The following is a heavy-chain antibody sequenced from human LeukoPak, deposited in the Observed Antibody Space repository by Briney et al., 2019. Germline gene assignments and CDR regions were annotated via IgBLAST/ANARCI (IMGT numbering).Heavy chain of an antibody. CDR1: GFSFSQHS. CDR2: ITGGGTFT. J-gene: IGHJ3*02. V-gene: IGHV3-21*01. CDR3: VTGDNPDYTWENHRLDAFDI. Sequence: GGSLTLSCGASGFSFSQHSMGWVRLAPGKGLEWVSSITGGGTFTFYADSVKGRFTVSRDNANNLLFLQLHSLRADDTAIYYCVTGDNPDYTWENHRLDAFDIWGQGTMVTVSS. D-gene: IGHD3-16*01.